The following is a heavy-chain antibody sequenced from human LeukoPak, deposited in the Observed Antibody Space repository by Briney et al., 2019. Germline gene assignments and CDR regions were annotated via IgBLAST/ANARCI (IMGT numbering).Heavy chain of an antibody. J-gene: IGHJ4*02. CDR3: ATAPWYGRVAFDY. Sequence: APVKVSCKVSGYTLTELSMHWGRQAPGKGLEWMGGFDPEDGETIYAQKFQGRVTMTEDTSTDTAYMELSSLRSEDTAVYYCATAPWYGRVAFDYWGQGTLVTVSS. CDR2: FDPEDGET. CDR1: GYTLTELS. D-gene: IGHD6-13*01. V-gene: IGHV1-24*01.